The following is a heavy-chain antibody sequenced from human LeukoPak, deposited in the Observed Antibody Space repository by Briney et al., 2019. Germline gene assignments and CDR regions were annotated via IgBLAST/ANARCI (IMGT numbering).Heavy chain of an antibody. CDR3: ARGSIVPADNNWFDP. Sequence: ASVKVSCKASGYTSTSYYMHWVRQAPGQGLEWMGIINPSGGSTSYAQKFQGRVTMTRDTSTSTVYMELSSLRSEDTAVYYCARGSIVPADNNWFDPWGQGTLVTVSS. D-gene: IGHD2-2*01. J-gene: IGHJ5*02. CDR1: GYTSTSYY. CDR2: INPSGGST. V-gene: IGHV1-46*01.